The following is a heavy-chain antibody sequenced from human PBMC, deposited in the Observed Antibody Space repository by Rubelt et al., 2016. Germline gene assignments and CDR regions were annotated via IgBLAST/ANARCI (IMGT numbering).Heavy chain of an antibody. CDR2: MNADRGNT. CDR1: GYTFTNYD. D-gene: IGHD2-2*01. J-gene: IGHJ4*02. V-gene: IGHV1-8*01. Sequence: QVQLVQSGAEVKKPGASVKVSCKASGYTFTNYDINWVRQATGQGLEWMGWMNADRGNTGYAQKFQGRLTMTRNTSISTAYMELSSRGPEATAVYYGARVPSFTSRGDSWGQGTLVTVSS. CDR3: ARVPSFTSRGDS.